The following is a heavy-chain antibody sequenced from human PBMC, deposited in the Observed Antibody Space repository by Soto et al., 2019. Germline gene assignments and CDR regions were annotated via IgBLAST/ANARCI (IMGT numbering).Heavy chain of an antibody. CDR1: GGSFSGYY. V-gene: IGHV4-34*01. J-gene: IGHJ6*02. Sequence: QVQLQQWGAGLLKPSETLSLTCAVYGGSFSGYYWSWIRQPPGKGLEWIGEINHSGSTNYNPSLKSRVTISVDTSKNQFSLKLSSVTAADTAVYYCASLGGQQLVPGYGMDVWGQGTTVTVSS. CDR3: ASLGGQQLVPGYGMDV. CDR2: INHSGST. D-gene: IGHD6-13*01.